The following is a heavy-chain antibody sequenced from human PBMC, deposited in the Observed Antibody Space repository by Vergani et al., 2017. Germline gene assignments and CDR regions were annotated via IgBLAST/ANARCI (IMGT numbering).Heavy chain of an antibody. CDR2: ISWNSGSI. V-gene: IGHV3-9*01. CDR3: AKDSGSSTSCLIDY. Sequence: EVQLVESGGVVVQPGRSLRLSCAASGFTFDDYAMHWVRQAPGKGLEWVSGISWNSGSIGYADSVKGRFTISRDNAKNSLYLQMNSLRAEDTALYYCAKDSGSSTSCLIDYWGQGTLVTVSS. J-gene: IGHJ4*02. CDR1: GFTFDDYA. D-gene: IGHD2-2*01.